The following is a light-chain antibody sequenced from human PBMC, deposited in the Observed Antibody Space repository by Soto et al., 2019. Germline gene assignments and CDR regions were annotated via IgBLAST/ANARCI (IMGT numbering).Light chain of an antibody. V-gene: IGKV3-11*01. CDR3: QQRSNWPPFT. Sequence: EVVLTQSPVTLSLSPGERATLSWRASQSVSSYLAWYQQKPGQAPRLLXYGASTRATGISARFSGVVSGTDFTLTISSLEPEDFAVYYGQQRSNWPPFTFGQGTRLEIK. CDR1: QSVSSY. J-gene: IGKJ5*01. CDR2: GAS.